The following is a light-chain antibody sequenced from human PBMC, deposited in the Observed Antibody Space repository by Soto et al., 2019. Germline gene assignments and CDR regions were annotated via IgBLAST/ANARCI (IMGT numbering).Light chain of an antibody. Sequence: EIGLTQSPGTLSLSPGERATLSCRASQSVSSNYLAWYQQKPGQAPRLLIYAASSRATGIPDRFSGSGSGTDFTLTISRLEPEDFAVYYCQHYGSSWTFGQGTKVDI. CDR2: AAS. CDR3: QHYGSSWT. CDR1: QSVSSNY. V-gene: IGKV3-20*01. J-gene: IGKJ1*01.